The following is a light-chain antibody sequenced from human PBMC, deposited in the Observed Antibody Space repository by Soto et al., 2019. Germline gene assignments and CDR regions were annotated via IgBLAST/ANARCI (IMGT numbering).Light chain of an antibody. V-gene: IGLV2-14*01. CDR1: SSDVGGYNY. J-gene: IGLJ3*02. CDR2: EVS. Sequence: QSALTQPASVSGSPGPSITLSCTGTSSDVGGYNYVSWYQQHPGKAPKLMIYEVSNRPSGVSNRFSGSKSGNTASLTISGLQAEDEADYYCSSYTSSSTRVFGGGTQLTV. CDR3: SSYTSSSTRV.